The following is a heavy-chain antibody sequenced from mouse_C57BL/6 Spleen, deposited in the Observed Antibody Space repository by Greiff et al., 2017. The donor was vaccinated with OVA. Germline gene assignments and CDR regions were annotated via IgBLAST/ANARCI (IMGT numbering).Heavy chain of an antibody. D-gene: IGHD1-1*01. CDR3: TRDQGDYYGSNYGPNECYAMDY. CDR2: ISSGGDYI. J-gene: IGHJ4*01. Sequence: EVQRVESGEGLVKPGGSLKLSCAASGFTFSSYAMSWVRQTPEKRLEWVAYISSGGDYIYYADTVKGRFTISRDNARNTLYLQMSSLKSEDTAMYYCTRDQGDYYGSNYGPNECYAMDYWGQGTSVTVSA. V-gene: IGHV5-9-1*02. CDR1: GFTFSSYA.